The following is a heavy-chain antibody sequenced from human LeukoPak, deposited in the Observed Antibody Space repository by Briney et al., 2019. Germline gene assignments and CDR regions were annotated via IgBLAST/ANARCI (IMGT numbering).Heavy chain of an antibody. Sequence: GGSLRLSCAASGFTFSSYWMSWVRQAPGKGLEWVANIKQDGSEEYYVDSVKGRFTISRDNAKNSLYLQMNSLRAEDTAVYYCARDGGSGYDYERSDYWGQGTLVTVSS. CDR2: IKQDGSEE. D-gene: IGHD5-12*01. CDR1: GFTFSSYW. J-gene: IGHJ4*02. CDR3: ARDGGSGYDYERSDY. V-gene: IGHV3-7*01.